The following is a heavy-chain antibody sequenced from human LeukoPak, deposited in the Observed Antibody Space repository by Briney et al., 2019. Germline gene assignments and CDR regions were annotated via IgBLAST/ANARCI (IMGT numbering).Heavy chain of an antibody. V-gene: IGHV3-48*03. Sequence: GGSLRLSWAASGXTFSNYDVNWVRQAPGKGLEWVSYISNGGTTVYHAGSVKGRFTISRDNSKNTLYLQMNSLRAEDTAVYYCAKGAGTDRTWGQGTLVTVSS. CDR1: GXTFSNYD. J-gene: IGHJ5*02. CDR3: AKGAGTDRT. CDR2: ISNGGTTV.